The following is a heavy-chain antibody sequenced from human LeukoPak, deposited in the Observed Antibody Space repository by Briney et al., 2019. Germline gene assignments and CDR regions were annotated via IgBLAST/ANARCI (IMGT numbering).Heavy chain of an antibody. Sequence: ASVNVSCTASGYTFTNYAMHWVRQAPGQRLEWMGWINTGNGNTKYSQEFQGRVTITRDTSANTAYMELSSLRSEDMAVYYCARAVKYRSGPLTDLLPYYFDYWGQGTLVTVSS. V-gene: IGHV1-3*03. CDR3: ARAVKYRSGPLTDLLPYYFDY. CDR2: INTGNGNT. J-gene: IGHJ4*02. D-gene: IGHD6-19*01. CDR1: GYTFTNYA.